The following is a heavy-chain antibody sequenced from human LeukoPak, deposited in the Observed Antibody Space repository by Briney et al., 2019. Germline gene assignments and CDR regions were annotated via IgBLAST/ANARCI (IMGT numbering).Heavy chain of an antibody. J-gene: IGHJ6*04. CDR3: ARDRGYSGYDIDYYGMDV. CDR1: GYTFTSYG. V-gene: IGHV1-18*04. CDR2: ISAYNGNT. D-gene: IGHD5-12*01. Sequence: GASVKVSCKASGYTFTSYGISWVRQAPGQGLEWMRWISAYNGNTNYAQKLQGRVTMTTDTSTSTAYMELRSLRSDDTAVYYCARDRGYSGYDIDYYGMDVWGKGTTVTVSS.